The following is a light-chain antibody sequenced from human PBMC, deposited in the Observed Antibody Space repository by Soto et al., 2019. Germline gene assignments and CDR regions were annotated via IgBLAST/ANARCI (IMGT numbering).Light chain of an antibody. Sequence: DIQLTQSPSSLSASIGDSVTITCQASQDISTSLNWYHRRPGKAPKLLITDASTLQTGVSPRFRGSGAGTDFSFTISRLQPEDFGEYYCQQYENVPTFGQGTKVKIK. CDR3: QQYENVPT. V-gene: IGKV1-33*01. CDR2: DAS. CDR1: QDISTS. J-gene: IGKJ2*01.